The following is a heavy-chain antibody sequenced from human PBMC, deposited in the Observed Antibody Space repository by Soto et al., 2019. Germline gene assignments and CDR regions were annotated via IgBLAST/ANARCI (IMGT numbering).Heavy chain of an antibody. CDR2: IYYSGST. D-gene: IGHD3-10*01. J-gene: IGHJ4*02. Sequence: TSETLSLSCTVSGGSLSSYYWSWIRQPPGKGLEWIGYIYYSGSTNYNPSLKSRVTISVDTSKNQFSLKLSSVTAADTAVYYCARLWFGEPVDYWGQGTLVTV. CDR1: GGSLSSYY. CDR3: ARLWFGEPVDY. V-gene: IGHV4-59*08.